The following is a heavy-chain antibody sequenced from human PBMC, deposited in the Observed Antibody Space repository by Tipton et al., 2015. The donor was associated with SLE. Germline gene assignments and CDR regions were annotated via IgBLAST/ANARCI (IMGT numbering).Heavy chain of an antibody. CDR2: VYDIDFT. CDR3: ARGGIYHDYSGNFDY. D-gene: IGHD3-22*01. V-gene: IGHV4-39*07. Sequence: TLSLTCAVTGGSISSSSYYWGWIRQPSGKGLEWIGNVYDIDFTNYNPSLQSRVTISLDTSKNQFSLNLSSVTAADTAVYYCARGGIYHDYSGNFDYWGQGTLVTVSS. CDR1: GGSISSSSYY. J-gene: IGHJ4*02.